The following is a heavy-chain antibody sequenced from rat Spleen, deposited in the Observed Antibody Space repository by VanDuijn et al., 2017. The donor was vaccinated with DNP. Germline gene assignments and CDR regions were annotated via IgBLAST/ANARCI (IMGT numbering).Heavy chain of an antibody. D-gene: IGHD1-2*01. CDR2: ISYDGSST. CDR3: ARLPITIAAPLMDA. Sequence: EVQLVESGGGLVQPGRSLKLSCVASGFTFNNYWMTWIRQAPGKGLEWVATISYDGSSTYYRDSVKGRFTISRDNAKSTLYLQMDSLRSEDTATYYCARLPITIAAPLMDAWGQGASVTVSS. V-gene: IGHV5-31*01. J-gene: IGHJ4*01. CDR1: GFTFNNYW.